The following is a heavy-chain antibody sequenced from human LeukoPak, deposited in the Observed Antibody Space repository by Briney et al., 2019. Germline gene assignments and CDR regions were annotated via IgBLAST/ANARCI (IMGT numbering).Heavy chain of an antibody. CDR1: GGTFSSYA. CDR3: ARDRVAVAGTEGYYYYMDV. Sequence: SVKVSCKASGGTFSSYAISWVRQAPGQGLEWMGGIIPIFGTANYAQKFQGRVTITADESTSTVYMELSSLRSEDTAVYYCARDRVAVAGTEGYYYYMDVWGKGTTVTISS. J-gene: IGHJ6*03. V-gene: IGHV1-69*01. D-gene: IGHD6-19*01. CDR2: IIPIFGTA.